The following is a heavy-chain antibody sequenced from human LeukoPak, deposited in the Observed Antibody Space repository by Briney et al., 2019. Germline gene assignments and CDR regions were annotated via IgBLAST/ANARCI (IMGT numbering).Heavy chain of an antibody. J-gene: IGHJ3*02. CDR3: ARDRYYGSGSYAFDI. V-gene: IGHV4-59*01. CDR2: IYYSGST. D-gene: IGHD3-10*01. CDR1: GGSISSYY. Sequence: PSETLSLTCTVSGGSISSYYWGWIRQPPGKGLEWIGYIYYSGSTNYNPSLKSRVTISVDTSKNQFSLKLSSVTAADTAVYYCARDRYYGSGSYAFDIWGQGTMVTVSS.